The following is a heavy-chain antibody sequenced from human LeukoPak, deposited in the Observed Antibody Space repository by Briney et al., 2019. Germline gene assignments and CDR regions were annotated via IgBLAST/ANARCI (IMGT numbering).Heavy chain of an antibody. V-gene: IGHV4-34*12. CDR3: AIRDF. Sequence: SETLSLTCAVYGGSFSAYSWNRIRQPPGKGLEWIGEIIHSGSTNYNPSLNSRVTISRDTSKKQFSLKLSSVTAADTAMYYCAIRDFWGQGTLVTVSS. CDR2: IIHSGST. J-gene: IGHJ4*02. CDR1: GGSFSAYS.